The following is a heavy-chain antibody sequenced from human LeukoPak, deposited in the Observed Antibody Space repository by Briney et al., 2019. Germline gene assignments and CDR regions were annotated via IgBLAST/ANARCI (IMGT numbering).Heavy chain of an antibody. CDR2: ITSSSRYI. Sequence: GGSLRLSCVASGFTFSSHSMTWVRQAPGKGLEWISSITSSSRYIYYADSVKGRFTISRDNAKNSLYLQMSSLRADDTAIYYCARHGDTCFDHWGQGTLVTVSS. CDR1: GFTFSSHS. CDR3: ARHGDTCFDH. D-gene: IGHD4-17*01. V-gene: IGHV3-21*06. J-gene: IGHJ4*02.